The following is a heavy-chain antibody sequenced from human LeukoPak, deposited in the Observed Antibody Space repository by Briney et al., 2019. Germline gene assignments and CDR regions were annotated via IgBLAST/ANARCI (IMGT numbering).Heavy chain of an antibody. CDR3: ARSLPRSQQQLVHPVSNWFDP. D-gene: IGHD6-13*01. J-gene: IGHJ5*02. CDR1: GGSFSGYY. Sequence: SETLSLTCAVYGGSFSGYYWSWIRQPPGKGLEWIGEINHSGRTNYNPSLKSRVTISVDTSKNQFSLKLSSVTAADTAVYYCARSLPRSQQQLVHPVSNWFDPWGQGTLVTVSS. CDR2: INHSGRT. V-gene: IGHV4-34*01.